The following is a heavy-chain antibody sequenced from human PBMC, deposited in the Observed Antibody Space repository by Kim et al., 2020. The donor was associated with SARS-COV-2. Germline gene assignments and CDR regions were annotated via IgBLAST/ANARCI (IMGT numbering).Heavy chain of an antibody. CDR3: ARGGYCSSTSCSELSFDY. J-gene: IGHJ4*02. CDR1: GGSISSGGYS. D-gene: IGHD2-2*01. CDR2: IYHSGST. V-gene: IGHV4-30-2*01. Sequence: SETLSLTCAVSGGSISSGGYSWSWIRQPPGKGLEWIGYIYHSGSTYYNPSLKSRVTISVDRSKNQFSLKLSSVTAADTAVYYCARGGYCSSTSCSELSFDYWGQGTLVTVSS.